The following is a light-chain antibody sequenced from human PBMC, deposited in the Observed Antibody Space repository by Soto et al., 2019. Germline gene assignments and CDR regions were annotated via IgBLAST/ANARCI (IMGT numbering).Light chain of an antibody. Sequence: EIVLTQSPASLSVSPGERATLSCRASQRISSNLAWYQQKPGQAPRLLIYGASTRATGIPARFRGSGSETEFTLTISSLQSEDFAVYYCQQNNNWPPYTFGQGTKLEIK. CDR1: QRISSN. V-gene: IGKV3D-15*01. CDR2: GAS. CDR3: QQNNNWPPYT. J-gene: IGKJ2*01.